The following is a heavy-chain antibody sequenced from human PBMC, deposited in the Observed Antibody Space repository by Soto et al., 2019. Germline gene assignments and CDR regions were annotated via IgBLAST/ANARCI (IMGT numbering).Heavy chain of an antibody. V-gene: IGHV3-53*04. CDR1: WFTVSSNY. CDR2: IYSGGST. Sequence: PGGSLRLSCAASWFTVSSNYMSWVRQAPGKGLEWVSVIYSGGSTYYADSVKGRFTISRHNSKNTLYLQMNSLRSEDTAVYYCARDALAAAGTMDYYYGMDVWGRGTTVTAP. CDR3: ARDALAAAGTMDYYYGMDV. D-gene: IGHD6-13*01. J-gene: IGHJ6*02.